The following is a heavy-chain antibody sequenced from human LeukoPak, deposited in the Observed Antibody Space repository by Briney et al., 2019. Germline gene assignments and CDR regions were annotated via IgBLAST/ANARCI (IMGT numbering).Heavy chain of an antibody. Sequence: PSETLSLTCTVSGGSISSGDYYWSWIRQPPGKGLEWFVYIYYSGSTYYNPSLKSRVTISVDTSKNQFSLKLSSVTAADTAVYYCARDRYSSSLAYYFDYWGQGTLVTVSS. CDR2: IYYSGST. CDR3: ARDRYSSSLAYYFDY. V-gene: IGHV4-30-4*08. CDR1: GGSISSGDYY. D-gene: IGHD6-6*01. J-gene: IGHJ4*02.